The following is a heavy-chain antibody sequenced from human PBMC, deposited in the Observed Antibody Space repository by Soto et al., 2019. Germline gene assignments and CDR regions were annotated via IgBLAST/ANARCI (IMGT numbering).Heavy chain of an antibody. CDR3: ATDLAVWPQYYYDSSGYY. Sequence: GGSLRLSCAASGFTFSSYAMSWVRQAPGKGLEWVSAISGSGGSTYYADSVKGRFTISRDNSKNTLYLQMNSLRAEDTAVYYCATDLAVWPQYYYDSSGYYWGQGTLVTVSS. V-gene: IGHV3-23*01. CDR2: ISGSGGST. J-gene: IGHJ4*02. CDR1: GFTFSSYA. D-gene: IGHD3-22*01.